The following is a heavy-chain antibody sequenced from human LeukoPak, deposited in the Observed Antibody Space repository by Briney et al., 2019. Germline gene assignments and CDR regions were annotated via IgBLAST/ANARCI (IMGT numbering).Heavy chain of an antibody. CDR1: GGSISNYC. D-gene: IGHD1-14*01. CDR3: ARQPSGTAAFDI. CDR2: IYFRGGNT. V-gene: IGHV4-59*08. Sequence: ESAQTLSLTCPVSGGSISNYCRSWIRQPPGKGLEWIGYIYFRGGNTNYTPSFKCRVTIAVDTSKNQFFLRLNSVTAAGTAVNDCARQPSGTAAFDIWGQGTVVTVTA. J-gene: IGHJ3*02.